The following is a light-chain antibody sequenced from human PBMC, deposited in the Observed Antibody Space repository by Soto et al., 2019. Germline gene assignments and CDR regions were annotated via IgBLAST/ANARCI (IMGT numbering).Light chain of an antibody. CDR2: KAS. V-gene: IGKV1-5*03. CDR3: QQANSFPIT. J-gene: IGKJ5*01. Sequence: SQVSQSPSTLSGTVGDKVTLTCLASQTISSWLAWYQQKPGKAPKLLIYKASTLKSGVPSRFSGSGSGTDFTLTIRSLQPEDFATYYCQQANSFPITFGQRTRLEI. CDR1: QTISSW.